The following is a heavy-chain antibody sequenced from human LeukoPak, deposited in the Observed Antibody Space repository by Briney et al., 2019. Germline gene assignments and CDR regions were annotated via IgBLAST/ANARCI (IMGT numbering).Heavy chain of an antibody. CDR1: GFTFSTYA. Sequence: GGSLGLSCAASGFTFSTYAMHWVRQAPGKGLEWVALISYDGSNKYYADSVKGRFTISRDNSKNTLYLQMNSLTAEDTAVYFCARDETKRGYSYGTSPFDYWGQGTLVTVSS. V-gene: IGHV3-30*04. D-gene: IGHD5-18*01. CDR3: ARDETKRGYSYGTSPFDY. CDR2: ISYDGSNK. J-gene: IGHJ4*02.